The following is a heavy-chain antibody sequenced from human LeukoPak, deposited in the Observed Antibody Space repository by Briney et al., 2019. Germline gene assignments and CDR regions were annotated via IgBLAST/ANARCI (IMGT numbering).Heavy chain of an antibody. CDR1: GFTFDDYA. CDR2: ISWNSGSI. Sequence: GGSLRLSCAASGFTFDDYAMHWVRQAPGKGLEWVSGISWNSGSIGYADSVKGRFTISRDNAKNSLYLQMNSLRAEDTAVYYCARDLGWFGGLFDYWGQGTLVTVSS. CDR3: ARDLGWFGGLFDY. V-gene: IGHV3-9*01. D-gene: IGHD3-10*01. J-gene: IGHJ4*02.